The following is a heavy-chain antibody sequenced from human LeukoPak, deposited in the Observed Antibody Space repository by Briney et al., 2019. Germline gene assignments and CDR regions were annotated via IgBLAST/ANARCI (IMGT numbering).Heavy chain of an antibody. V-gene: IGHV2-5*02. Sequence: SGPTLVKPTQTLTLTCTFSGFSLSTSGVGVGWIRQPPGKALEWLALIYWDDDKRYSPSLKTRLTITKDTSKNQVVLTMTNMDPVDTATYYCARSWPPYDFWSGYSQKTANFDYWGQGTLVTVSS. CDR1: GFSLSTSGVG. CDR2: IYWDDDK. CDR3: ARSWPPYDFWSGYSQKTANFDY. J-gene: IGHJ4*02. D-gene: IGHD3-3*01.